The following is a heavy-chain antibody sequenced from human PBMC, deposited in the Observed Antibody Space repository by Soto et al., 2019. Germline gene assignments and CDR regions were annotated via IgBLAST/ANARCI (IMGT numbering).Heavy chain of an antibody. V-gene: IGHV3-53*01. J-gene: IGHJ4*02. CDR3: ARLRGWPHYFDY. CDR2: IYSGGST. CDR1: GFTVSSNY. Sequence: GGSLRLSCAASGFTVSSNYMSWVRQAPGKGLEWVSVIYSGGSTYYADSVKGRFTISRDNSKNTLYLQMNSLRAEDTAVYYCARLRGWPHYFDYWGQGTLVTVSS. D-gene: IGHD3-10*01.